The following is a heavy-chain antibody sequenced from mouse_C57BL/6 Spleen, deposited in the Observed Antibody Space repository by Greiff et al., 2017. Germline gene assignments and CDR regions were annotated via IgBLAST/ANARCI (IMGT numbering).Heavy chain of an antibody. CDR2: INPYNGDT. CDR1: GYSFTGYF. J-gene: IGHJ2*01. CDR3: APGTDYFDY. D-gene: IGHD4-1*01. V-gene: IGHV1-20*01. Sequence: EVKLMESGPELVKPGDSVKISCKASGYSFTGYFMNWVMQSHGKSLEWIGRINPYNGDTFYNQKFKGKATLTVDKSSSTAHMELRSLTSEDSAVYYCAPGTDYFDYWGQGTTLTVSS.